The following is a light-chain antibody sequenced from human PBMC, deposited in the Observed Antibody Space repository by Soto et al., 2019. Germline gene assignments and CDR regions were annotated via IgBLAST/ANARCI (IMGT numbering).Light chain of an antibody. CDR3: CSFAGSHTLYV. Sequence: QSVLTQPRSVSGSPEQSVTISCTGSASDVGDYNYVYWYQRHPGKAPKLVIYDVNKRPSGVPDRFSASKSGNAASLTISGLQAEDEADYYCCSFAGSHTLYVFGTGTKLTVL. CDR2: DVN. CDR1: ASDVGDYNY. J-gene: IGLJ1*01. V-gene: IGLV2-11*01.